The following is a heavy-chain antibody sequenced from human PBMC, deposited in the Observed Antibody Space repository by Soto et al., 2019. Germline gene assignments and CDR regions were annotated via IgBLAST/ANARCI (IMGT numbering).Heavy chain of an antibody. J-gene: IGHJ5*02. D-gene: IGHD5-18*01. V-gene: IGHV3-23*01. CDR2: ISGSGDST. CDR1: GFTFSSYA. CDR3: AMGYSYAPFDP. Sequence: GGSLRLSCAASGFTFSSYAMSWVRQAPGKGLEWVSGISGSGDSTFYADSVKGRFTISRDNSKNTLYLQMNSLRAEDTAVYYCAMGYSYAPFDPWGQGTLVTVSS.